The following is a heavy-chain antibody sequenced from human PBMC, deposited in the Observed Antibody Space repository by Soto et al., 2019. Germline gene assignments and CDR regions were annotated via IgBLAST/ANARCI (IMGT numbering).Heavy chain of an antibody. CDR1: GFTFSSYW. CDR2: IKADGNEK. CDR3: VTAVRGYNANGDL. D-gene: IGHD5-12*01. Sequence: VHLVESGGDLVQPGGSLRLSCVGSGFTFSSYWMGWVRQTPGKGLEWVATIKADGNEKYYVDSVKARFTFSRDNAKTSVYLEMNCLRAEDTAVYYCVTAVRGYNANGDLWGQGTTVTVSS. V-gene: IGHV3-7*03. J-gene: IGHJ6*01.